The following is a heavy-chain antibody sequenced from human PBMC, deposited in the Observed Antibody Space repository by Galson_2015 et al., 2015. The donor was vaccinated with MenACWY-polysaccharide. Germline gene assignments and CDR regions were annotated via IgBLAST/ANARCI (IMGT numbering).Heavy chain of an antibody. D-gene: IGHD3-10*01. CDR2: IDPGGTYT. Sequence: SLRLSCAASGFTFSSYSMGWVGQAPGEGLEWVSAIDPGGTYTTSADSVKGRFSISRDNSKNMLYQQMNSLRADDTAVYYCAKISITTENFDYWGQGTLVTVSS. CDR1: GFTFSSYS. V-gene: IGHV3-23*05. CDR3: AKISITTENFDY. J-gene: IGHJ4*02.